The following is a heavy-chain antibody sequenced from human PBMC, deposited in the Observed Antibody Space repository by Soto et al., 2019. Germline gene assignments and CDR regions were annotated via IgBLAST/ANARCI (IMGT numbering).Heavy chain of an antibody. CDR2: ISSSGSTI. CDR1: GFTFSSYE. D-gene: IGHD4-17*01. V-gene: IGHV3-48*03. CDR3: ARVYGRDYYYGMDV. J-gene: IGHJ6*02. Sequence: GGSLRLSCAASGFTFSSYEKNWVRQAPGKGLEWVSYISSSGSTIYYADSVKGRFTISRDNAKNSLYLQMNSLRAEDTAVYYCARVYGRDYYYGMDVWGQGTPVTVSS.